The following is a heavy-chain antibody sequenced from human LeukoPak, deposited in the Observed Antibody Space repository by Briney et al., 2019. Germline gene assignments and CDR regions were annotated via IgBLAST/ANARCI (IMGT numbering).Heavy chain of an antibody. V-gene: IGHV3-23*01. CDR2: ISGSGGST. CDR1: GFTFSSYA. CDR3: AKDADIVVVPAVPIDY. D-gene: IGHD2-2*01. J-gene: IGHJ4*02. Sequence: SGGSLRLSCAASGFTFSSYAMSWVRQAPGKGLEWVSAISGSGGSTYYADSVKGRFTISRDNSKNTLYLQMNSLRAEDTAVYYCAKDADIVVVPAVPIDYWGQGTLVTVSS.